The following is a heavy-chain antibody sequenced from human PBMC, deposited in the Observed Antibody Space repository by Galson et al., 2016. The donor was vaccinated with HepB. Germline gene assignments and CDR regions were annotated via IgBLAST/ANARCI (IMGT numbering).Heavy chain of an antibody. CDR1: GFTFNSHK. CDR3: AREGAYSGNDFGGGFDF. D-gene: IGHD5-12*01. J-gene: IGHJ4*02. Sequence: SLRLSCAASGFTFNSHKMQWVRQAPGKGLEWLSDISGSGYIIQYADSVKGRFTTPRDNAKNSLFLQMNSLRDEDTAVYYCAREGAYSGNDFGGGFDFWGQGTLVTVSS. CDR2: ISGSGYII. V-gene: IGHV3-48*02.